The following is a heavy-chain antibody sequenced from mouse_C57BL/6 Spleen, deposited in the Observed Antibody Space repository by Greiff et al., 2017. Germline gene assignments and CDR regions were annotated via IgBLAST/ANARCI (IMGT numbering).Heavy chain of an antibody. D-gene: IGHD3-2*02. CDR1: GYTFTDYE. V-gene: IGHV1-15*01. Sequence: QVQLKQSGAELVRPGASVTLSCKASGYTFTDYEMHWVKQTPVHGLEWIGAIDPETGGTAYNQKFKGKAILTADKSSSTAYMELRSLTSEDSAVYYCTRPAQATYFDYWGQGTTLTVSS. J-gene: IGHJ2*01. CDR2: IDPETGGT. CDR3: TRPAQATYFDY.